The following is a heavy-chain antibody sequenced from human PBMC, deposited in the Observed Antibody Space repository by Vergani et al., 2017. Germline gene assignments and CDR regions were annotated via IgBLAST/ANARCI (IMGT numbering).Heavy chain of an antibody. CDR3: ARVYYDILTGYYRSLDY. D-gene: IGHD3-9*01. CDR2: ISAYNGNT. Sequence: QVQLVQSGAEEKKPGASVKVSCKASGYTFTSYGISWVRQAPGQGLEWMGWISAYNGNTNYAQKLQGRVTMTTDTSTSTAYMELRSLRSDDTAVYYCARVYYDILTGYYRSLDYWGQGTLVTVSS. V-gene: IGHV1-18*04. CDR1: GYTFTSYG. J-gene: IGHJ4*02.